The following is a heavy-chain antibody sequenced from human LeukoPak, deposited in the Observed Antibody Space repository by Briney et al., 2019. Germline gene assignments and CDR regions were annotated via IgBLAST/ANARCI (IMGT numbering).Heavy chain of an antibody. D-gene: IGHD6-19*01. CDR2: ISSGSTNI. Sequence: GGSLRLSCAASGFTFSRSWMNWVRQAPGKGLEWVSSISSGSTNIYYADSVKGRFTISRDNAKNSLYLQMNSLRSDDTALYYCARESESSGWYDYWGQGTLVTVSS. CDR3: ARESESSGWYDY. CDR1: GFTFSRSW. V-gene: IGHV3-21*04. J-gene: IGHJ4*02.